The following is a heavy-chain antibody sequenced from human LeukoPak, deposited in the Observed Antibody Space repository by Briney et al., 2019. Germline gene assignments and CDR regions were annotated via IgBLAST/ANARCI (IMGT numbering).Heavy chain of an antibody. J-gene: IGHJ5*02. CDR2: MNPNSGNT. Sequence: ASVKVSCKASGYTVTSYDINWVRQATGQGLEWMGWMNPNSGNTGYAQKFQSRVNITRNTSISTAYMELSSLRSEDTAVYYCARSGVPAGYCSSTSCYNWFDPWGQGTLVTVSS. D-gene: IGHD2-2*01. V-gene: IGHV1-8*03. CDR3: ARSGVPAGYCSSTSCYNWFDP. CDR1: GYTVTSYD.